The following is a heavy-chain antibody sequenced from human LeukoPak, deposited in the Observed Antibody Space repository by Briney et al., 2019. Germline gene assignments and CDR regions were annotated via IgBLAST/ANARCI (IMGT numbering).Heavy chain of an antibody. D-gene: IGHD3-10*01. CDR3: AKNSYYYGSGSYTFDY. Sequence: GGSLRLSCAASGFTFSSYGMHWVRQAPGKGLEWVAFIRYDGSNKYYADSVKGRFTISRDNSKNTLYLQMNSLRAEDTAVYYCAKNSYYYGSGSYTFDYWGQGTLVTVSS. J-gene: IGHJ4*02. CDR2: IRYDGSNK. CDR1: GFTFSSYG. V-gene: IGHV3-30*02.